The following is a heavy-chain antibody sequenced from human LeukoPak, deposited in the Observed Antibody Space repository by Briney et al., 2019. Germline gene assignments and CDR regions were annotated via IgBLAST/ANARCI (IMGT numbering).Heavy chain of an antibody. CDR3: ARGRTHRYNRNTRDIDGFDI. V-gene: IGHV1-18*01. J-gene: IGHJ3*02. CDR2: ISGYNGYT. D-gene: IGHD1-1*01. CDR1: GYTFTNYG. Sequence: ASVKVSCKASGYTFTNYGISWVRQAPGQGLEWMGWISGYNGYTYYAQKLQGRVTMTTDTSTNTAYMDLRSLRSDDTAVYYCARGRTHRYNRNTRDIDGFDIWGQGTMVTVSS.